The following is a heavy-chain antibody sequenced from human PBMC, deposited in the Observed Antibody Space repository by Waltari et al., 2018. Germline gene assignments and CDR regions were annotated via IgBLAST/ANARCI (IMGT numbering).Heavy chain of an antibody. D-gene: IGHD6-13*01. J-gene: IGHJ4*02. CDR2: IRSKAYGGTT. Sequence: EVQRVESGGGLVQPGRPLRLSCTSSGFTFGDYAMSWFRQAPGKVLEWVGFIRSKAYGGTTEYAASVKGRFTISRDDSKSIAYLQMNSLKTEDTAVYYCTREPYSRAPGYWGQGTLVTVSS. CDR3: TREPYSRAPGY. CDR1: GFTFGDYA. V-gene: IGHV3-49*03.